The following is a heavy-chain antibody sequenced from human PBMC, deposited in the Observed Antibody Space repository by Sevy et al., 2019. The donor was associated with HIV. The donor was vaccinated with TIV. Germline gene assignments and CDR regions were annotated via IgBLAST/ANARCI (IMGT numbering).Heavy chain of an antibody. CDR1: GFTFSRYG. D-gene: IGHD6-13*01. J-gene: IGHJ6*02. CDR2: ISNDGSDK. CDR3: ANSRGRYEGSSWLYYYYIMDV. Sequence: GGSLRLSCAAAGFTFSRYGMHWARQAPGKGLEWVAVISNDGSDKEYADSVKGRFTVSRDNSKDTGYLQMNSLRLEDTAVYYCANSRGRYEGSSWLYYYYIMDVWGQGTTVTVSS. V-gene: IGHV3-30*18.